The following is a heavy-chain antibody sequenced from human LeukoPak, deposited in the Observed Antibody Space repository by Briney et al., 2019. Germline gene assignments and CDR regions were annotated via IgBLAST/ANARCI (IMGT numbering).Heavy chain of an antibody. J-gene: IGHJ4*02. CDR3: AREDYCSGGTCYSVG. Sequence: PSETLSLTCTVSGGSISSYYWSWIRQPPGKGLEWIGYIYYSGSTNYNPSLKSRVTISVDTSKNQFFLKLSSVTAADTAVYYCAREDYCSGGTCYSVGWGQGTLVTVSS. CDR2: IYYSGST. D-gene: IGHD2-15*01. CDR1: GGSISSYY. V-gene: IGHV4-59*12.